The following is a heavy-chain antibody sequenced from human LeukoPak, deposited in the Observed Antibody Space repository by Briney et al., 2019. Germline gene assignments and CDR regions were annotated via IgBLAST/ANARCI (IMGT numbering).Heavy chain of an antibody. V-gene: IGHV3-74*01. CDR2: INVDERTT. CDR3: ARAWSYGLDV. CDR1: GFTFSNYA. D-gene: IGHD3-3*01. Sequence: GGSLRLSCAASGFTFSNYAMHWVRQGLGEGLVWVSRINVDERTTAYADSVKGRFTISRDNAKNTLYLQMNSLRAEDTAVYYCARAWSYGLDVWGKGTTVTVSS. J-gene: IGHJ6*04.